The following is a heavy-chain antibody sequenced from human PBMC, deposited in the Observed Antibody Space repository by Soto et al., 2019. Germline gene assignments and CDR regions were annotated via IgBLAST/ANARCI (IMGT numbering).Heavy chain of an antibody. CDR3: ARGRPFWSDFYIDH. CDR2: NGTNADT. V-gene: IGHV3-13*01. D-gene: IGHD3-3*01. J-gene: IGHJ1*01. CDR1: GFRFSDYD. Sequence: EVQLVESGGVLIQRGGSLRLSCEASGFRFSDYDMHWVREPPGKGLEWVSGNGTNADTHYSDSVKGRFTISRENDKNSLYLQMNSLKADDTAVYFCARGRPFWSDFYIDHWGQGTLLTVSS.